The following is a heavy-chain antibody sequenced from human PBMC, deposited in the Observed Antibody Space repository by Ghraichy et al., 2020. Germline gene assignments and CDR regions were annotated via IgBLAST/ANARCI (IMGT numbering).Heavy chain of an antibody. D-gene: IGHD6-6*01. V-gene: IGHV4-34*01. CDR2: INHSGST. J-gene: IGHJ4*02. Sequence: SETLSLTCAVYGGSFSGYYWSWIRQPPGKGLEWIGEINHSGSTNYNPSLKSRVTISVDTSKNQFSLKLSSVTAADTAVYYCARGRGVSLKYYFDYWGQGTLVTVSS. CDR3: ARGRGVSLKYYFDY. CDR1: GGSFSGYY.